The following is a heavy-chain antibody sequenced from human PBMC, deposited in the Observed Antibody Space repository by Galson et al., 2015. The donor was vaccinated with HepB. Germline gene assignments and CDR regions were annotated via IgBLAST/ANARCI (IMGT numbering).Heavy chain of an antibody. V-gene: IGHV3-30*19. CDR3: ARDGGRRFDIVVVPAAHDAFDI. J-gene: IGHJ3*02. Sequence: SLRLSCAASGFTFSSYGMHWVRQAPGKGLEWVAVISYDGSNKYYADSVKGRFTISRDNSKNTLYLQMNSLRAEDTAVYYCARDGGRRFDIVVVPAAHDAFDIWGQGTMVTVSS. CDR1: GFTFSSYG. CDR2: ISYDGSNK. D-gene: IGHD2-2*01.